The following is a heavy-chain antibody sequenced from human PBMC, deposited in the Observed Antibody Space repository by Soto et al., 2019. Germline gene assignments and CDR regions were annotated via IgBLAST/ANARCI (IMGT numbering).Heavy chain of an antibody. CDR1: GFTFSSYE. V-gene: IGHV3-48*03. CDR2: ISSSGSTI. CDR3: AITWYYYDSSGYYTFDY. D-gene: IGHD3-22*01. J-gene: IGHJ4*02. Sequence: GGSLRLSCAASGFTFSSYEMNWVRQAPGKGLEWVSYISSSGSTIYYADSVKGRFTISRDNAKNSLYLQMNSLRAEDTAVHYCAITWYYYDSSGYYTFDYWGQGTLVTVSS.